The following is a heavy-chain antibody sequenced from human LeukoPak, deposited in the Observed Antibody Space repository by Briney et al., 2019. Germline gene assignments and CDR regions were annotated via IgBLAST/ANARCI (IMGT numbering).Heavy chain of an antibody. J-gene: IGHJ4*02. Sequence: PGGSLRLSCAASGFTFSGHSMHWVRQAPGKGLEWVALTSYDCGNKYYAGSVEGRFTISRDNSKNTLYLQVDSLRPEDTAVYYCARDNGYRNGHAFDFWGQGTLVTVSS. CDR3: ARDNGYRNGHAFDF. CDR1: GFTFSGHS. CDR2: TSYDCGNK. D-gene: IGHD5-18*01. V-gene: IGHV3-30-3*01.